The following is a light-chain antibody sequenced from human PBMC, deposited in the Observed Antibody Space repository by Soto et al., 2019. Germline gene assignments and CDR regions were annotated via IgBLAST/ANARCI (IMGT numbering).Light chain of an antibody. V-gene: IGKV2-28*01. CDR1: QSLLHSNGYDS. Sequence: VMTQSPLSLPVTPGEPASISCRSSQSLLHSNGYDSLDWYLQKPGQSPQLLIYLGSNRASGVPARFSGSGSGTDFTLKISRVEADDVGVYYCMQALQRPPTFGQGTKVEIK. CDR2: LGS. J-gene: IGKJ1*01. CDR3: MQALQRPPT.